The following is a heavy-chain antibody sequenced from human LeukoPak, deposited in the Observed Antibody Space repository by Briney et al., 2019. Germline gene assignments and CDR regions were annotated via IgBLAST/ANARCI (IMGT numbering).Heavy chain of an antibody. CDR3: ARLVRGVRGFDY. D-gene: IGHD3-10*01. CDR2: IYYSGST. Sequence: SETLSLTCTVSGGSISSSSYYWGWIRQPPGKGLEWIGSIYYSGSTYYNPSLKSRVTISVDTSKNQFSLKLSSVTAADTAVYYCARLVRGVRGFDYWGQGTLVTVSS. CDR1: GGSISSSSYY. J-gene: IGHJ4*02. V-gene: IGHV4-39*01.